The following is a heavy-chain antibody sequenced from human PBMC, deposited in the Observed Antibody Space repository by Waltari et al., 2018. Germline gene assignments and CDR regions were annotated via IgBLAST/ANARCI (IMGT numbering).Heavy chain of an antibody. CDR2: ISGSGGST. D-gene: IGHD4-17*01. V-gene: IGHV3-23*04. CDR3: ATAPLMTTVTSGGDY. CDR1: GFTFSSYA. Sequence: EVQLVESGGGLVQPGGSLRLSCAASGFTFSSYAMRWVRQSPGKGLEWVSAISGSGGSTYYADSVKGRFTISRDNSKNTLYLQMNSLRAEDTAVYYCATAPLMTTVTSGGDYWGQGTLVTVSS. J-gene: IGHJ4*02.